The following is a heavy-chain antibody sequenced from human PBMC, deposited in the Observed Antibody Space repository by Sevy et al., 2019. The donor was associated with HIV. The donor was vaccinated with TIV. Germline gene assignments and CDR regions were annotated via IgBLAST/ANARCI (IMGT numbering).Heavy chain of an antibody. CDR2: ISYDGSNK. CDR1: GFTFNNYA. CDR3: ANGVVNGGSAHYYQYMDV. V-gene: IGHV3-30*18. J-gene: IGHJ6*03. D-gene: IGHD2-15*01. Sequence: GGSLRLSCAASGFTFNNYAMHWVRQAPGKGLEWVALISYDGSNKYYADSVKGRFTISRDNSKNTLYLQVNSLRAEDTAVYYCANGVVNGGSAHYYQYMDVWGKGTTVTVSS.